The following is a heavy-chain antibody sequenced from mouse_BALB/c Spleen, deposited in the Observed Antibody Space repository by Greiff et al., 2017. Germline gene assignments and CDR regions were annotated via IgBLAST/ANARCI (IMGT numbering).Heavy chain of an antibody. CDR1: GFSLTSYG. D-gene: IGHD2-4*01. Sequence: VQLQESGPGLVQPSQSLSITCTVSGFSLTSYGVHWVRQSPGKGLEWLGVIWSGGSTDYNAAFISRLSISKDNSKSQVFFKMNSLQANDTAIYYCARKGDDYDLFAYWGQGTLVTVSA. J-gene: IGHJ3*01. V-gene: IGHV2-2*02. CDR3: ARKGDDYDLFAY. CDR2: IWSGGST.